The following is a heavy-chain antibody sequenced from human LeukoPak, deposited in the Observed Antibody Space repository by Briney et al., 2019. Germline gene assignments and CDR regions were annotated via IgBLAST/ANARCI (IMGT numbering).Heavy chain of an antibody. CDR1: GFSFSSYW. CDR2: IRRDGSVT. D-gene: IGHD2-2*01. J-gene: IGHJ3*02. CDR3: AREGLGYCSSTSCSLGAFDI. Sequence: PGGSLRLSCVASGFSFSSYWMTWVRRAPGKGLEWVANIRRDGSVTHYLDSVKGRFTISRDNARNSLYLQMNSLRAEDTAVYYCAREGLGYCSSTSCSLGAFDIWGQGTMVTVSS. V-gene: IGHV3-7*01.